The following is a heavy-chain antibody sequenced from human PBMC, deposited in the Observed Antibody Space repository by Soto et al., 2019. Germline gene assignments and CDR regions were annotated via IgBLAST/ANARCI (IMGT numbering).Heavy chain of an antibody. CDR1: GGSISSDSFY. CDR2: IYYSGDT. V-gene: IGHV4-39*01. D-gene: IGHD2-15*01. J-gene: IGHJ6*02. Sequence: SETLSLTCTVSGGSISSDSFYWAWIRQPPGKGLEWIGIIYYSGDTYYNPSLAGRLTMSVDTSNQFSLTLRSVTAADTALYYCARNQPQRYCSGGTCRPAYGMDVWGQGTTVSV. CDR3: ARNQPQRYCSGGTCRPAYGMDV.